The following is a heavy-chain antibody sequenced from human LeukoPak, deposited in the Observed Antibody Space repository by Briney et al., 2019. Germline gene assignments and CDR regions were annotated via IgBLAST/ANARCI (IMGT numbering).Heavy chain of an antibody. CDR3: ARAGDTAMVY. V-gene: IGHV1-8*03. D-gene: IGHD5-18*01. J-gene: IGHJ4*02. CDR2: MNPNSGNT. CDR1: GYTFTSYD. Sequence: ASVKVSFKASGYTFTSYDINWVRQAPGQGLEWMGWMNPNSGNTGYAQKFQGRVTITRNTSISTAYMELSSLRSEDTAVYYCARAGDTAMVYWGQGTLVTVSS.